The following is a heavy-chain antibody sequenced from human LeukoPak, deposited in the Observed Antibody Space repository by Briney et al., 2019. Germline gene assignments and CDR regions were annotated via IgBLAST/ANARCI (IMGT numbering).Heavy chain of an antibody. CDR2: IFLSGST. Sequence: PSQTLFLTCSVSGGSISSGSYYWSWIRQPAGKGLEWIGRIFLSGSTNYNPSLKSRVTMSIATSKNQFSLSLRSVTAADTAVYYCARENYYDTSDWGQGTLVTVSS. V-gene: IGHV4-61*02. D-gene: IGHD3-22*01. CDR1: GGSISSGSYY. J-gene: IGHJ4*02. CDR3: ARENYYDTSD.